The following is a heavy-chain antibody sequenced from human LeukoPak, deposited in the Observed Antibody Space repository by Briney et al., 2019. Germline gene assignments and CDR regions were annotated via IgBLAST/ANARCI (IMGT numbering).Heavy chain of an antibody. J-gene: IGHJ4*02. CDR2: IRYDGSNK. V-gene: IGHV3-30*02. Sequence: GGSLRLSCAASGFTFSSYGMHWVRQAPGKGLEWVAFIRYDGSNKYYADSVKGRFTISRDNSKNTLYLQMNSLRAEDTAVYYCANDIVVVPAAIPGFDYWGQGTLVTVSS. CDR1: GFTFSSYG. CDR3: ANDIVVVPAAIPGFDY. D-gene: IGHD2-2*02.